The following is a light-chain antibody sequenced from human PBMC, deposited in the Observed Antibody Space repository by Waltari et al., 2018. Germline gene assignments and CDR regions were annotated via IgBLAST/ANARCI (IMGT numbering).Light chain of an antibody. Sequence: QSALTQPRSVSGSPGQSVTIPCTGTSGDVGGHDFVSWFQELPGKAPNLIIYDVTKRPSGVPDRFSGSKSANTASLTISGLQAEDEANYYCCSYAGRYTYIFGGGTKLTVL. CDR2: DVT. J-gene: IGLJ2*01. CDR1: SGDVGGHDF. V-gene: IGLV2-11*01. CDR3: CSYAGRYTYI.